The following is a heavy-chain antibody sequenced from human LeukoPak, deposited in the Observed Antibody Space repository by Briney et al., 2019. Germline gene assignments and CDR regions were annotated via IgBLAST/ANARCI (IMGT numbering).Heavy chain of an antibody. CDR1: GGSISSGGYS. V-gene: IGHV4-30-2*01. CDR3: ARESYGGNEYYFDY. D-gene: IGHD4-23*01. CDR2: IYHSGST. J-gene: IGHJ4*02. Sequence: SQTLSLTCAVSGGSISSGGYSWSWIRQPPGKGLEWIGYIYHSGSTYYNPSLKSRVTISVDRSKNQFSLKLSSVTAADTAVYYCARESYGGNEYYFDYWGQGTLVTDSS.